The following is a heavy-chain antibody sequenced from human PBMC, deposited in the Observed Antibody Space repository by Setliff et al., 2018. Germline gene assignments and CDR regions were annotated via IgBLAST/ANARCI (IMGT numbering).Heavy chain of an antibody. D-gene: IGHD3-10*01. V-gene: IGHV3-20*04. CDR3: AREASMVRGVIITLSTNWFDP. J-gene: IGHJ5*02. CDR2: INWNGGST. Sequence: GGSLRLSCAASGFTFDDYGMSWVRQAPGKGLEWVSGINWNGGSTGYADSVKGRFTISRDNAKNSLYLQMNSLRAEDTAVYYCAREASMVRGVIITLSTNWFDPWGQGTLVTVSS. CDR1: GFTFDDYG.